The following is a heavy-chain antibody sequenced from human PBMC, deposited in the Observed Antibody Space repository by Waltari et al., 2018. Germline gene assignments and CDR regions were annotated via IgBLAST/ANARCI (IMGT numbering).Heavy chain of an antibody. Sequence: EEQMVESGGDLVQPGGSLKPYCPASGFIFSDSAIHWVRQAPGKGLEWVGRVRTKTNNYATAYGAAVKGRFTISRDDSRNVAYLQMNSLKTEDTALYYCSRHDPLDYWGQGTLVTVSS. J-gene: IGHJ4*02. CDR3: SRHDPLDY. V-gene: IGHV3-73*01. CDR2: VRTKTNNYAT. CDR1: GFIFSDSA.